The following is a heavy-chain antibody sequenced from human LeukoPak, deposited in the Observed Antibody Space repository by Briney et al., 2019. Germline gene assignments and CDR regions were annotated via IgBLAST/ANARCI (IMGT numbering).Heavy chain of an antibody. CDR3: ARENIVGSTWGDIDY. J-gene: IGHJ4*02. Sequence: RAGGSLRLSCTASGFTFGTYAIHWVRQAPGKGLEWVSTVSGNGGSTYYADSVKGRFTISRDNAKNSLYLQMNSLRAEDTAVYYCARENIVGSTWGDIDYWGQGTLVTVSS. D-gene: IGHD1-26*01. V-gene: IGHV3-23*01. CDR1: GFTFGTYA. CDR2: VSGNGGST.